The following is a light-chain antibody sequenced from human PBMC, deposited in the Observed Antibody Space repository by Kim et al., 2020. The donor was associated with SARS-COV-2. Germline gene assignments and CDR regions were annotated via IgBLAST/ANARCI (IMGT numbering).Light chain of an antibody. J-gene: IGLJ3*02. CDR1: SGHSRYA. CDR2: LNSDGSH. V-gene: IGLV4-69*01. Sequence: QLVLTQSPSASASLGASVKLTCTLSSGHSRYAIAWHKQQPEKGPRYLMKLNSDGSHSKGDGIPDRFSGSSSGAERYLTISSLQSEDEADYYCQTWDTGIRVFGGGTKLTVL. CDR3: QTWDTGIRV.